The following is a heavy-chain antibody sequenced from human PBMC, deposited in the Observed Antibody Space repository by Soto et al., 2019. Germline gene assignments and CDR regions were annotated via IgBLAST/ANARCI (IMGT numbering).Heavy chain of an antibody. D-gene: IGHD1-1*01. CDR3: AHYTTDTYFDV. CDR1: GFSLYTRGVG. Sequence: QITLEESRPTLVKPTQTLTLTCSFSGFSLYTRGVGVGWIRQPPGKALEWLALLYWDDTRRYNPSLKNSLTIAKDTSENQVVLTMTNMDPVDTGTYFCAHYTTDTYFDVWGKGPTVTVSS. CDR2: LYWDDTR. V-gene: IGHV2-5*02. J-gene: IGHJ6*04.